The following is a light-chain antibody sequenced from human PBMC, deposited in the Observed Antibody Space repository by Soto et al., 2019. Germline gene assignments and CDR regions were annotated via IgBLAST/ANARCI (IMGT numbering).Light chain of an antibody. J-gene: IGKJ1*01. Sequence: DIQMTQSPSSLSASVGDRVTITCRASQSIVTYLNWYLQKPGKAPKLLIYAASNLQSGVPSRFSGSGSGTDFTHTISSLQPEDFATYFCQQSYSTPPWTFGQGTKVDTK. CDR2: AAS. CDR3: QQSYSTPPWT. V-gene: IGKV1-39*01. CDR1: QSIVTY.